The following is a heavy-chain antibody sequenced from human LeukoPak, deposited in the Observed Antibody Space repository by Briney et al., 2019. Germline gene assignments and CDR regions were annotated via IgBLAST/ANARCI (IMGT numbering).Heavy chain of an antibody. CDR2: IIPIFGTA. D-gene: IGHD6-6*01. V-gene: IGHV1-69*13. J-gene: IGHJ4*02. Sequence: SVKVSXEASGGTFSSYAISWVRQAPGQGVEGMGGIIPIFGTAKYAQKFQGRVTITADESPSTAYMELSSLRSEDTAVYYCARALSEYSSSWGGYWGQGTLVTVSS. CDR1: GGTFSSYA. CDR3: ARALSEYSSSWGGY.